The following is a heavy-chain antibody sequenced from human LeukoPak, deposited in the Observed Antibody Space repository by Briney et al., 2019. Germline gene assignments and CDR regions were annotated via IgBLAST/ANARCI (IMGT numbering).Heavy chain of an antibody. J-gene: IGHJ4*02. V-gene: IGHV3-30-3*01. CDR1: GFTFSSYA. Sequence: PGRSLRLSCAASGFTFSSYAMHWVRQAPGKGLEWVAVISYDGSNEYYADSVKGRFTTSRDNSKNTLYLQMNSLRAEDTAVYYCAKDILSYWGQGTLVTVSS. CDR2: ISYDGSNE. CDR3: AKDILSY.